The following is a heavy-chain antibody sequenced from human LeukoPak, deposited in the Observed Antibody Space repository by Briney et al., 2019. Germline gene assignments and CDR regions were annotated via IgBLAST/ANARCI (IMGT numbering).Heavy chain of an antibody. CDR2: INHSGST. V-gene: IGHV4-34*01. CDR3: ATLPTFDY. Sequence: SETLSLTCAVYVGSFSGYYWSWIRQPPGKGLEWIGEINHSGSTNYNSSLKSRVTISVDTSKNQFSLKLSSVTAADTAVYYCATLPTFDYWGQGTLVTVSS. CDR1: VGSFSGYY. J-gene: IGHJ4*02.